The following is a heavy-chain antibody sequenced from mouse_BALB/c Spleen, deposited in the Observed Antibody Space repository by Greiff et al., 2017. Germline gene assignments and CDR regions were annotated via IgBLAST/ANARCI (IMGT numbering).Heavy chain of an antibody. CDR2: INPYNDGT. CDR3: ARGKLHDYGAWFAY. J-gene: IGHJ3*01. Sequence: VQLQQSGPELVKPGASVKMSCKASGYTFTSYVMHWVKQKPGQGLEWIGYINPYNDGTKYNEKFKSKATLTVDKSSSTAYMQLSSLTSEDSAVYYCARGKLHDYGAWFAYWGQGTLVTVSA. D-gene: IGHD2-4*01. V-gene: IGHV1-14*01. CDR1: GYTFTSYV.